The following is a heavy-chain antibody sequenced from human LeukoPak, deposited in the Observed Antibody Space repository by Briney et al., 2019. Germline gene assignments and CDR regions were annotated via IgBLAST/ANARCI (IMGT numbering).Heavy chain of an antibody. V-gene: IGHV3-66*02. CDR3: ARGVRDLVNYYFDY. J-gene: IGHJ4*02. CDR1: GFTVSSNY. Sequence: GGSLRLSCEAPGFTVSSNYMSWVHQAPGKGLEWDSVIYRGGSTYYADSVKCRFNISRDNSKNTLYLQMNSLRAEDTAVYYCARGVRDLVNYYFDYWGQGTLVTVSS. D-gene: IGHD4-23*01. CDR2: IYRGGST.